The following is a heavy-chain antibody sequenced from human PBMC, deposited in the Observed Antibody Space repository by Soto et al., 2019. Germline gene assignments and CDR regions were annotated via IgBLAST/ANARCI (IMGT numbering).Heavy chain of an antibody. CDR1: GYTFTDYR. CDR2: INPSGGST. Sequence: QVQLVQSGAEVKEPGASVKVSCKASGYTFTDYRIHWVRQAPGQGLEWMGMINPSGGSTSYAQKFQGRVTMTRDTSTSTVCMELSRLRSEDAAVYYCARERGAWGQGTLVTVSS. V-gene: IGHV1-46*01. J-gene: IGHJ4*02. CDR3: ARERGA. D-gene: IGHD1-26*01.